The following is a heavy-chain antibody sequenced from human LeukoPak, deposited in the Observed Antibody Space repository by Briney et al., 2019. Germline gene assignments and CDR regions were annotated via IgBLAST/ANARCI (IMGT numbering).Heavy chain of an antibody. D-gene: IGHD4-17*01. CDR1: GFTFSSYE. V-gene: IGHV3-48*03. Sequence: GGPLRLSCAASGFTFSSYEMNWVRQAPGKGLEWVSYISSSGSTIYYADSVKGRFTISRDNAKNSLYLQMNSLRAEDTAVYYCARGTTVTTNFDYWGQGTLVTVSS. CDR3: ARGTTVTTNFDY. CDR2: ISSSGSTI. J-gene: IGHJ4*02.